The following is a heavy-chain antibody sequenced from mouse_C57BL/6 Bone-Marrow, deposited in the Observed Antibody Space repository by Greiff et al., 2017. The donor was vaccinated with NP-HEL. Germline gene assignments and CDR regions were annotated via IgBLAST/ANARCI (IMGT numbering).Heavy chain of an antibody. CDR1: GISITTGNYR. J-gene: IGHJ1*03. V-gene: IGHV3-5*01. CDR2: IYYSGTI. D-gene: IGHD1-1*01. Sequence: EVQLQQSGPGLVKPSQTVFLTCTVTGISITTGNYRWSWIRQFPGNKLEWIGYIYYSGTITYNPSLTSRTTITRDTPKNQFFLEMNSLTAEDTATYYCARDGIYYYGSSYGSYWYFDVWGTGTTVTVSS. CDR3: ARDGIYYYGSSYGSYWYFDV.